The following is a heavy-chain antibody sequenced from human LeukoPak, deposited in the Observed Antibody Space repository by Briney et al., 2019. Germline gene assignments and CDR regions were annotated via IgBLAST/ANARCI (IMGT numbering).Heavy chain of an antibody. J-gene: IGHJ4*02. D-gene: IGHD3-16*01. CDR3: ARDVGGVFDY. Sequence: GGSLRLSCAASGFSFSSYSMNWVRQAPGKGLEWVSYISSSSSSAYYADSVKGRFTISRDNAKNSLYLQMNSLRAEDTAVYYCARDVGGVFDYWGQGTLVTVSS. CDR1: GFSFSSYS. V-gene: IGHV3-48*01. CDR2: ISSSSSSA.